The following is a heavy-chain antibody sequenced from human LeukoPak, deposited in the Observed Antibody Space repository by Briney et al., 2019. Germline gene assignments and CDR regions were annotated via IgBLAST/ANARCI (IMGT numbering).Heavy chain of an antibody. CDR1: GFTFSSYW. J-gene: IGHJ4*02. Sequence: TGGSLRLSCAASGFTFSSYWMSWVRQAPGKGLEWVANIKQDGSEKYYVDSVKGRFTISRDNAKNSLYLQMNSLRAEDTAVYYCARDELKGVRGYSYVYFDYWGQGTLVTVSS. V-gene: IGHV3-7*01. CDR3: ARDELKGVRGYSYVYFDY. CDR2: IKQDGSEK. D-gene: IGHD5-18*01.